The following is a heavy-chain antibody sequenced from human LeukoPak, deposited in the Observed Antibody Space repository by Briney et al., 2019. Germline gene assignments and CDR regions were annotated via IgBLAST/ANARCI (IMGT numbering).Heavy chain of an antibody. CDR1: GGSISSSSYY. CDR2: IYYSGST. D-gene: IGHD3-22*01. CDR3: ARGVNDDSSGYYRGDFDY. Sequence: SETLSLTCTVSGGSISSSSYYWGWIRQPPGKGLEWIGSIYYSGSTYYNPSLKSRVTISVDTSKNQFSLKLSSVTAADTAVYYCARGVNDDSSGYYRGDFDYWGQGTLVTVSS. J-gene: IGHJ4*02. V-gene: IGHV4-39*07.